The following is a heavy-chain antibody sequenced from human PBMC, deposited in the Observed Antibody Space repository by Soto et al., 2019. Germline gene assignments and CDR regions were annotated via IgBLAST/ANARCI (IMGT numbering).Heavy chain of an antibody. CDR1: GFSFRNYA. D-gene: IGHD3-3*01. Sequence: DEQLVESGGGSLQPGESLRLSCAASGFSFRNYAMTWVRQSPGKELEWVSLISSGGGTTNYADSVKGRFSISRDNSQNMLYLQMNGLRGEDTALYYCAKLKGGLGRFYGMDAWGQGTMVIVSS. J-gene: IGHJ6*01. CDR2: ISSGGGTT. V-gene: IGHV3-23*04. CDR3: AKLKGGLGRFYGMDA.